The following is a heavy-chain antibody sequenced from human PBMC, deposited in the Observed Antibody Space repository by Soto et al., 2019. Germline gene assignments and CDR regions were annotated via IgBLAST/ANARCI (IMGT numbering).Heavy chain of an antibody. V-gene: IGHV3-23*01. D-gene: IGHD6-13*01. Sequence: GGSLRLSCAASGFTFSSYAMSWVRQAPGKGLEWVSAISGSGGSTYYADSVKGRFTISRDNSKNTLYLQMNSLRAEDTAVYYCAKWREQQLGNYYYYYGMDVWGQGTTVTV. CDR1: GFTFSSYA. CDR2: ISGSGGST. J-gene: IGHJ6*02. CDR3: AKWREQQLGNYYYYYGMDV.